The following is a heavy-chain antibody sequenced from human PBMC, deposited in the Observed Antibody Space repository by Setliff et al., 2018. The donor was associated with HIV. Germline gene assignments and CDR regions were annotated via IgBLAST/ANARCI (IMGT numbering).Heavy chain of an antibody. V-gene: IGHV5-51*01. CDR3: ARLGDDNSGYYQF. CDR1: GYSFSDYW. J-gene: IGHJ4*02. Sequence: GESLKISCKASGYSFSDYWIGWVRQMPGKGLEWMGIIFPDDSDTRYSPSFQGHVTISADKSINTAYLQWSSLKASDTAIYYCARLGDDNSGYYQFWGQGTLVTVSS. CDR2: IFPDDSDT. D-gene: IGHD3-22*01.